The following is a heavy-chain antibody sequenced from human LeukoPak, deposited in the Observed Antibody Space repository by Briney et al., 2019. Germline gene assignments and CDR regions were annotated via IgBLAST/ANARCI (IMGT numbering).Heavy chain of an antibody. CDR1: GFTFSSYA. CDR3: ARDQAAMVTD. D-gene: IGHD5-18*01. J-gene: IGHJ4*01. CDR2: ISYDGSNK. Sequence: GGSLRLSCAASGFTFSSYAMHWVRQAPGKGLEWVAVISYDGSNKYYADSVKGRFTISRDNSKNTLYLQMNSLRADDTAMYYCARDQAAMVTDWGQGTLVTVSS. V-gene: IGHV3-30-3*01.